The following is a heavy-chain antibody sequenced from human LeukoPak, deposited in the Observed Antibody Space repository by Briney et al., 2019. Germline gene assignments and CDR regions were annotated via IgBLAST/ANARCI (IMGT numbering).Heavy chain of an antibody. CDR1: QFIFSTYA. CDR2: ITSSGGST. V-gene: IGHV3-23*01. Sequence: GGSLRLSCAASQFIFSTYAMSWVRQPPGKGLEWVSGITSSGGSTYYADSVRGRFTTSRDNSKDTLSLQMNSLRVEDTAVYYWARLYSSSWPYFDYWGQGTLVTVSS. CDR3: ARLYSSSWPYFDY. J-gene: IGHJ4*02. D-gene: IGHD6-13*01.